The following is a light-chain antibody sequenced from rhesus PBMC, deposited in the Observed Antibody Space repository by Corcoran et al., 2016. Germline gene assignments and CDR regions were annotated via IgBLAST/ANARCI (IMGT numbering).Light chain of an antibody. CDR2: SAY. V-gene: IGKV1-46*01. CDR3: QQYYSDPRT. J-gene: IGKJ1*01. Sequence: DIQMTQSPSSLSASVGDSVTITCRASQRFSSSLAWYQQKPGKAPKLLIYSAYSLQSGVPSRFSGSKSGTDFTLPINSLQPEDLASYYCQQYYSDPRTFSQGTKVEIK. CDR1: QRFSSS.